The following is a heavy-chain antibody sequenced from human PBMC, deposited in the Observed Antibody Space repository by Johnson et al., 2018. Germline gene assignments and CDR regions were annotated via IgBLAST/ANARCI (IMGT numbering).Heavy chain of an antibody. CDR2: ISGGGDRT. Sequence: LVESGGNLVQLGGSLRLSCAASGFTFSTYAMAWVRQAPGKGLEWVSAISGGGDRTYYADSVQGRFTMSRDNSKDTLFLQMNSLRAEDMAVYYCAKKLGYYDSSGYYPGAFEIWGQGTMVTVSS. CDR1: GFTFSTYA. J-gene: IGHJ3*02. D-gene: IGHD3-22*01. CDR3: AKKLGYYDSSGYYPGAFEI. V-gene: IGHV3-23*04.